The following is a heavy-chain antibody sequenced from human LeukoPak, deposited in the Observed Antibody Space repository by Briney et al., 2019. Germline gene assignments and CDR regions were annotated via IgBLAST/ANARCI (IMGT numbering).Heavy chain of an antibody. CDR3: ARNLATMTDAFDI. Sequence: ASVEVSCKASGYTFTNYYIHWVRQAPGQGLEWLGIINPGGGSTNFAQQFQGRVTMTRDTSTSTVYTELSSLRSEDTAVYYCARNLATMTDAFDIWGQGTMVTVSS. CDR1: GYTFTNYY. J-gene: IGHJ3*02. D-gene: IGHD1-1*01. V-gene: IGHV1-46*01. CDR2: INPGGGST.